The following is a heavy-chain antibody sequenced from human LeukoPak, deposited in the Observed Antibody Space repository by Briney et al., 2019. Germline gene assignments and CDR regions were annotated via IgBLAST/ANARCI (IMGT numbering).Heavy chain of an antibody. V-gene: IGHV4-38-2*02. CDR3: AKTRDDLLVGHIDY. Sequence: SETLSLTCTVSGYSISSGYYWGWIRQSPGKGLEWIGSIYHTGSTYYNPSLKSRLTISVDTSKNQFSLKLSSVTAADTAVYYCAKTRDDLLVGHIDYWGQGTLATVSS. CDR1: GYSISSGYY. D-gene: IGHD3/OR15-3a*01. J-gene: IGHJ4*02. CDR2: IYHTGST.